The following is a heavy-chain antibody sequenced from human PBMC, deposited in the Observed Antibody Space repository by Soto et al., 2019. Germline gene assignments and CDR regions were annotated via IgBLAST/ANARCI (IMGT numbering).Heavy chain of an antibody. CDR2: ISGSGFKN. J-gene: IGHJ5*02. CDR3: AKNQGVELVPLATVDWFDP. V-gene: IGHV3-23*01. D-gene: IGHD1-26*01. Sequence: PGGSLRLSCAASGFIFENFGMSWVRQAPGKGLEWISSISGSGFKNYCADSVKGRFTISRDNSKSTVYLELNNLSAEDTAVYHCAKNQGVELVPLATVDWFDPWGQGSVVTVSS. CDR1: GFIFENFG.